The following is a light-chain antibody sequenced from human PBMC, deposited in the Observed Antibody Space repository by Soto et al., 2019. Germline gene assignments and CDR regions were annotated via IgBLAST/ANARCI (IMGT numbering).Light chain of an antibody. CDR3: QQSYSSPGT. CDR2: GAS. V-gene: IGKV1-39*01. Sequence: IQMTQSPSSLSASVGDRVTITCRASQTIDKYLNWYQHIPGRVPKLLIYGASSLQSGVPTRFSGSGGGTYFTLNNSSLQHEDFATYYCQQSYSSPGTFGRGTRVE. J-gene: IGKJ1*01. CDR1: QTIDKY.